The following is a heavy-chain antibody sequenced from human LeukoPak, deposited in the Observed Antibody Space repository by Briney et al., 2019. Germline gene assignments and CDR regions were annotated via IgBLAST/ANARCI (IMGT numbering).Heavy chain of an antibody. V-gene: IGHV3-23*01. CDR1: GFTFSTCA. J-gene: IGHJ6*02. CDR2: ISGSGSKT. D-gene: IGHD4-17*01. Sequence: GGSLRLSCAASGFTFSTCAINWVRQAPGKGLEWVSAISGSGSKTFYADSVKGRFTISRDSSKNTLYLQMNSLRVEDTAIYYCAKGGSPVTYYYYMMDVWGQGTTVTASS. CDR3: AKGGSPVTYYYYMMDV.